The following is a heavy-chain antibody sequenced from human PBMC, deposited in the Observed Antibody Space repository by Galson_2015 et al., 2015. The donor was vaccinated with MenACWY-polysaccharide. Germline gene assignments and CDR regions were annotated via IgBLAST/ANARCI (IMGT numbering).Heavy chain of an antibody. CDR2: IIPIFGTA. Sequence: SCQASGGTFSSYALSWVRQAPGQGLEWMGGIIPIFGTANYAQKFQGRVTITADESTSTAYMELSSLRSEDTAVYYCARGDLRIAARGYYYYYMDVWGKGTTVTVSS. J-gene: IGHJ6*03. CDR1: GGTFSSYA. D-gene: IGHD6-6*01. V-gene: IGHV1-69*01. CDR3: ARGDLRIAARGYYYYYMDV.